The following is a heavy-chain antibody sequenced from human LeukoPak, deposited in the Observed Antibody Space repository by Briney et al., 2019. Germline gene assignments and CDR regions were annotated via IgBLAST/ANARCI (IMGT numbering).Heavy chain of an antibody. CDR1: GGSISSYY. J-gene: IGHJ5*02. CDR3: ARDKTETRENPILWFDP. CDR2: IYYSGST. Sequence: SETLSLTCTVSGGSISSYYWSWIRQPPGKGLELIGYIYYSGSTNYNPSLKSRVTISVDTSKNQFSLKLSSVTAADTAVYYCARDKTETRENPILWFDPWGQGTLVTVSS. D-gene: IGHD1-14*01. V-gene: IGHV4-59*01.